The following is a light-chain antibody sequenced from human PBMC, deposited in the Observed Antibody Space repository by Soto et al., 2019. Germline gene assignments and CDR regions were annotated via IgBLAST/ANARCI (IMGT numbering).Light chain of an antibody. CDR2: RDG. Sequence: QSVLTQPPSASGTPGKSLTIPCSGSSSNIGSHFVYWYQHPPGTAPKLLIFRDGQRPSGVPARFFGSKSGTSASLAITGLRSEDEADYYCAVWDQSLTGWVFGGGTKLTVL. CDR3: AVWDQSLTGWV. V-gene: IGLV1-47*01. CDR1: SSNIGSHF. J-gene: IGLJ3*02.